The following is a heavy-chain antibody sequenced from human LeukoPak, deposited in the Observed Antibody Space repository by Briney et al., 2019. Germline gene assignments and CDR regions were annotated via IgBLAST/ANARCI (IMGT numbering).Heavy chain of an antibody. Sequence: LRLSCAASGLSFSSYCMNWVRQAPGKGLEWIGYIYYSGSTYYNPPLKSRVSISINTPKNQFSLKLSSVTAADMSVCYSARGGSGSYLPFDIWGQGTMVTVSS. D-gene: IGHD3-10*01. CDR1: GLSFSSYC. J-gene: IGHJ3*02. CDR2: IYYSGST. CDR3: ARGGSGSYLPFDI. V-gene: IGHV4-59*08.